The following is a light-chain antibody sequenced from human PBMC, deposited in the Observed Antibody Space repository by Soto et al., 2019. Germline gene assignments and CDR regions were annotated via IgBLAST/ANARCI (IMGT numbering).Light chain of an antibody. CDR2: EVS. CDR1: SSDVGGYNS. J-gene: IGLJ1*01. V-gene: IGLV2-8*01. CDR3: SSYASSNNYFV. Sequence: QSALTQPPSASGSPGQSVTISCTGTSSDVGGYNSVSWYQYHPGKAPKLIIYEVSNRPSGVPDRFSGSKSGNTASLTVSGLQAEDEADYYCSSYASSNNYFVFGTGTKVTVL.